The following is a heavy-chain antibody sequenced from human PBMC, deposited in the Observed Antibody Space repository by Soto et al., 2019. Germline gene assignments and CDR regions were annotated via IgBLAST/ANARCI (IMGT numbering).Heavy chain of an antibody. CDR1: GYSFLNYW. D-gene: IGHD3-3*01. CDR2: IYPGDSDT. CDR3: ARQASTIFGVVKDYYYYYGMDV. Sequence: GESLKISSKCSGYSFLNYWIGWVRQMPGKGLEWMGIIYPGDSDTRYSPSFQGQVTISADKSISTAYLQWSSLKASDTAMYYCARQASTIFGVVKDYYYYYGMDVWGQGTTVTVSS. J-gene: IGHJ6*02. V-gene: IGHV5-51*01.